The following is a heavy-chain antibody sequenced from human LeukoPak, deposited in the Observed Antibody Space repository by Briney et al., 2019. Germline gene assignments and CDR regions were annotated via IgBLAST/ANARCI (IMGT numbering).Heavy chain of an antibody. V-gene: IGHV5-51*01. D-gene: IGHD3-22*01. CDR3: ARQPNYYDTRGYLSHAFDI. Sequence: GESLKISCKGSGYRFTSYWIGWVRQMPGKGLEWMGIIYPGDSDTRYSPSFQGQVTISADKSISTAYLQWNSLKASDTAMYYCARQPNYYDTRGYLSHAFDIWGQGTIVTVSS. CDR2: IYPGDSDT. CDR1: GYRFTSYW. J-gene: IGHJ3*02.